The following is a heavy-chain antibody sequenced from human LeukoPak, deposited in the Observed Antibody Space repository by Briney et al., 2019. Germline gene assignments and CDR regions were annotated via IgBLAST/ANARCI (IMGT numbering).Heavy chain of an antibody. Sequence: GGSLRLSCAASGYSFSNYWLHWVRQAPGEGLVWVARINNNGENTVYADSVKGRISVSRDNAKNTLYLQMNSLRGEDTAVYFCARGNSGPDYWGQGALVTVSA. CDR2: INNNGENT. D-gene: IGHD2-8*02. CDR1: GYSFSNYW. J-gene: IGHJ4*02. CDR3: ARGNSGPDY. V-gene: IGHV3-74*01.